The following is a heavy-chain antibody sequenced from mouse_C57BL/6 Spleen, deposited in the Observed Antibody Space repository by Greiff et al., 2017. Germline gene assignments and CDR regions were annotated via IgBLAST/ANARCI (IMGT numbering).Heavy chain of an antibody. Sequence: EVQLQESGPGMVKPSQSLSLTCTVTGYSITSGYDWHWIRHFPGNKLEWMGYISYSGSTNYNPSLKSRISITHDTSKNQFFLKLNSVTTEDTATYYCARAWDYNYFDYWGQGTTLTVSS. CDR3: ARAWDYNYFDY. CDR2: ISYSGST. V-gene: IGHV3-1*01. J-gene: IGHJ2*01. D-gene: IGHD2-4*01. CDR1: GYSITSGYD.